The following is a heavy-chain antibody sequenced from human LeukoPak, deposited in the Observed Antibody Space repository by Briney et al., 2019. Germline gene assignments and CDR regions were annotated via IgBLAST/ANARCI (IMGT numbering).Heavy chain of an antibody. CDR1: GGTFSSYT. V-gene: IGHV1-2*02. D-gene: IGHD2-2*01. CDR3: ARDLAGLVVPAAIFDP. J-gene: IGHJ5*02. Sequence: ASVKVSCKASGGTFSSYTISWVRQAPGQGLEWMGWINPNSGGTNYAQKFQGRVTMTRDTSISTAYMELSRLRSDDTAVYYCARDLAGLVVPAAIFDPWGQGTLVTVSS. CDR2: INPNSGGT.